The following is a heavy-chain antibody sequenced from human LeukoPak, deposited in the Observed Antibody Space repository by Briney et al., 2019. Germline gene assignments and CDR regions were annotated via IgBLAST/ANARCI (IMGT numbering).Heavy chain of an antibody. D-gene: IGHD3-16*02. Sequence: ASVKVSCKASGYTFTSYAMNWVRQAPGQGLEWMGWINTNTGNPTYAQGFTGRFVFSLDTSVSTTYLQISSLKAEDTAVYYCARAYQHLGELSLPNYWGQGTLVTVSS. CDR3: ARAYQHLGELSLPNY. CDR1: GYTFTSYA. CDR2: INTNTGNP. J-gene: IGHJ4*02. V-gene: IGHV7-4-1*02.